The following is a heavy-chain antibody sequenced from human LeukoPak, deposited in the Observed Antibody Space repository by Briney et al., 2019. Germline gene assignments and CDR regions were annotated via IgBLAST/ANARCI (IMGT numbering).Heavy chain of an antibody. CDR1: GGSISSSSYY. CDR3: ARQLGVDSSAAFDI. D-gene: IGHD3-16*01. Sequence: SETLSLTCTVSGGSISSSSYYWGWIRQPPGKGLEWIGSIYYSGSTNYNPSLKSRVTISVDTSKNQFSLKLSSVTAADTAVYYCARQLGVDSSAAFDIWGQGTMVTVSS. J-gene: IGHJ3*02. V-gene: IGHV4-39*01. CDR2: IYYSGST.